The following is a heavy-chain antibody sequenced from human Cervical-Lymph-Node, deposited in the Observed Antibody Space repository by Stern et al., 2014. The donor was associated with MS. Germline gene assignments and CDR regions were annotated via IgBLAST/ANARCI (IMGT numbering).Heavy chain of an antibody. D-gene: IGHD6-19*01. V-gene: IGHV4-39*01. Sequence: VQLVESGPGLVKPSETLSLTCTVSGGSVSSSSHYWAWIRQPPGKWLEWLGGMYYAGNTYYTPSLRSRVTLPVDTSKNQVSLNLISVTAADTAVYYCARALPQSSGIGVSYYFDYWGQGALVTVSS. CDR2: MYYAGNT. CDR3: ARALPQSSGIGVSYYFDY. CDR1: GGSVSSSSHY. J-gene: IGHJ4*02.